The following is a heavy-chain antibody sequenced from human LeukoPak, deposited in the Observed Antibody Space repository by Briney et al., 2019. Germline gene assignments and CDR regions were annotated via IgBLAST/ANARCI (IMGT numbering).Heavy chain of an antibody. V-gene: IGHV1-18*01. Sequence: ASVKVSCKASGYTFTSYGISWVRQAPGQGLEWMGWISAYNGNTNYAQKLQGRVTMTTDTSTSTAYVELRGLRSDDTAVYYCARGLGSGSLRGYYYYGMDVWGQGTTVTVSS. CDR2: ISAYNGNT. D-gene: IGHD3-10*01. J-gene: IGHJ6*02. CDR3: ARGLGSGSLRGYYYYGMDV. CDR1: GYTFTSYG.